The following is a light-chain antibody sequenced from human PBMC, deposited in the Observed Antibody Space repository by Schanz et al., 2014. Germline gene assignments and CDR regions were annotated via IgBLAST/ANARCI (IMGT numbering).Light chain of an antibody. Sequence: EIVLTQSPGTLSLSPGERATLSCRASQRVNTNFLAWYQQKPGQAPRLLIYSASRRATGIPERFSGSGSGTDFTFTISRLESGDPAVYYCQQRSKWPSTFGPGTKVDIK. CDR1: QRVNTNF. J-gene: IGKJ3*01. V-gene: IGKV3D-20*02. CDR3: QQRSKWPST. CDR2: SAS.